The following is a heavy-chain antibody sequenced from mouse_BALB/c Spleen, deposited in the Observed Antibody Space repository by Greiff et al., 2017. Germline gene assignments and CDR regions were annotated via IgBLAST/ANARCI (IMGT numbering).Heavy chain of an antibody. Sequence: EVHLVESGGGLVKPGGSLKLSCAASGFTFSDYYMYWVRQTPEKRLEWVATISDGGSYTYYPDSVKGRFTISRDNAKNNLYLQMSSLKSEDTAMYYCARDEGGPYWYFDVWGAGTTVTVSS. V-gene: IGHV5-4*02. CDR2: ISDGGSYT. J-gene: IGHJ1*01. CDR3: ARDEGGPYWYFDV. CDR1: GFTFSDYY.